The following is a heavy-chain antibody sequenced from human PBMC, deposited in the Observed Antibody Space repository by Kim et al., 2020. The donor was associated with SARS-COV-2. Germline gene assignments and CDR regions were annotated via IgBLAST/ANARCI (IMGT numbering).Heavy chain of an antibody. D-gene: IGHD1-7*01. Sequence: YADSVKGRFTISRDNAKNSLYLQMNSLRAEDTAVYYCARETGTTYTPFDYWGQGTLVTVSS. V-gene: IGHV3-11*01. CDR3: ARETGTTYTPFDY. J-gene: IGHJ4*02.